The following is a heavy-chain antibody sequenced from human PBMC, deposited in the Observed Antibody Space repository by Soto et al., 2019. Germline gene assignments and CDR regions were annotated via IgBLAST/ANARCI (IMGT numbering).Heavy chain of an antibody. J-gene: IGHJ4*02. CDR3: ASLPYYYDSSGYYSNFDY. CDR1: GGSFSGYY. V-gene: IGHV4-34*01. D-gene: IGHD3-22*01. CDR2: INHSGST. Sequence: SETLSLTCAVYGGSFSGYYWSWIRQPPGKGLEWIGEINHSGSTNYNPSLKSRVTISVDTSKNQFSLKLSSVTAADTAVYYCASLPYYYDSSGYYSNFDYWGQGTLVTVSS.